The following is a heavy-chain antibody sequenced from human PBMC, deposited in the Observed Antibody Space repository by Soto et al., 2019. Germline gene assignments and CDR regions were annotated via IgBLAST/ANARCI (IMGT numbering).Heavy chain of an antibody. V-gene: IGHV1-69*06. CDR1: GGTFSSYA. J-gene: IGHJ4*02. Sequence: SVKVSCKASGGTFSSYAISWLRQAPGQGLEWMGGIIPIFGTANYAQKFQGRVTITADKSTSTAYMELSSLRSEDTAVYYCARAPYSSSSSLDYWGQGTLVTVSS. CDR2: IIPIFGTA. CDR3: ARAPYSSSSSLDY. D-gene: IGHD6-6*01.